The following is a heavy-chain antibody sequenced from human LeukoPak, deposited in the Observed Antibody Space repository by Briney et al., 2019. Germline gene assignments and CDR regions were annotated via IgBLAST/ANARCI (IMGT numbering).Heavy chain of an antibody. CDR3: ARGTGTTGGDWFDP. J-gene: IGHJ5*02. D-gene: IGHD1-1*01. V-gene: IGHV1-2*02. CDR1: GYTFTGYY. CDR2: INPNSGGT. Sequence: ASVKVSCKASGYTFTGYYMHWVRQAPGQGLEWMGWINPNSGGTNYAQKFQGRVTMTRDTSISTAYMELSRLRSDDTAVYYCARGTGTTGGDWFDPWGQGTLVTVSP.